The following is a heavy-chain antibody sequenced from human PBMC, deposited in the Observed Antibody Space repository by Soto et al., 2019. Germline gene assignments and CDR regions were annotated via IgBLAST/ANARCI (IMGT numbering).Heavy chain of an antibody. D-gene: IGHD5-12*01. CDR3: AKLPGGDGYNDFDY. CDR1: GFTFDDYA. V-gene: IGHV3-9*01. J-gene: IGHJ4*02. Sequence: EVQLVESGGGLVQPGRSLRLSCAASGFTFDDYAMHWVRQAPGKGLEWVSGISWNSGSIGYADSVKGRFTISRDNAKNSLYLQMNSLRAEDTALYYCAKLPGGDGYNDFDYWGQGTLVTVSS. CDR2: ISWNSGSI.